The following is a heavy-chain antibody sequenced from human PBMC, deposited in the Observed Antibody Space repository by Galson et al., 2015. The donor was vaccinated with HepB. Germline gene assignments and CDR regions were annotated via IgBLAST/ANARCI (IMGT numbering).Heavy chain of an antibody. CDR3: VRDVAVAENWLDP. V-gene: IGHV1-2*02. J-gene: IGHJ5*02. CDR1: GYTFTGHY. CDR2: INPNSGGT. Sequence: QSGAEVKKPGESLKVSCKASGYTFTGHYMHWVRQAPGQGLEWMGWINPNSGGTNYAQKFQGRVTMTRDTSISTVYMELRRLRSDDTAVYYCVRDVAVAENWLDPWGQGTLVTVSS. D-gene: IGHD6-19*01.